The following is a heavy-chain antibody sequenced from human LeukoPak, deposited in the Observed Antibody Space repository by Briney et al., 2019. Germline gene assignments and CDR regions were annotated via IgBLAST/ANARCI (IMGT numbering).Heavy chain of an antibody. CDR2: ISGRGDST. V-gene: IGHV3-23*01. CDR3: AKDNSDIGFGLYFDY. D-gene: IGHD3-9*01. J-gene: IGHJ4*02. CDR1: GFTFSSYA. Sequence: PGGSLRLSCAASGFTFSSYAMSWVRQAPGKGLEWVSAISGRGDSTYYADSVKGRFTISRDNSKNTLYLQMNSLRAEDTAVYYCAKDNSDIGFGLYFDYWGQGTLVTVSS.